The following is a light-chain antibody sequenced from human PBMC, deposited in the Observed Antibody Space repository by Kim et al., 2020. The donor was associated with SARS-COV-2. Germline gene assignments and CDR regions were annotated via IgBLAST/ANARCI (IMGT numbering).Light chain of an antibody. J-gene: IGKJ4*01. Sequence: SPGARASLSCRARHIFSGSYLAWYQQKPGQAPRLLIYGASSRATGIPDRFSGSGSRTDFTLTISRLEPEDVSVYYCQQYGSSPLTFGGGTKVDIK. CDR2: GAS. CDR1: HIFSGSY. V-gene: IGKV3-20*01. CDR3: QQYGSSPLT.